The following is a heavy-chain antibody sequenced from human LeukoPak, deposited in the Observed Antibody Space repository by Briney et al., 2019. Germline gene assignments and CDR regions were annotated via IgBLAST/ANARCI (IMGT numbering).Heavy chain of an antibody. CDR2: ISGIGGST. J-gene: IGHJ4*02. CDR1: GFTFSSYA. Sequence: GGSLRLSCAASGFTFSSYAMSWVRQAPGKGLEWVSAISGIGGSTYYADSVKGRFIISRDNSKNTLYLQMNSLRAEDTAVYYCAKEGSYYEDYFDYWGQGTLVTVSS. D-gene: IGHD1-26*01. CDR3: AKEGSYYEDYFDY. V-gene: IGHV3-23*01.